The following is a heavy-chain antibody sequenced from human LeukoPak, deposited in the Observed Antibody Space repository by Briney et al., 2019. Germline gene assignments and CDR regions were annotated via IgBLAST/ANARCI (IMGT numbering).Heavy chain of an antibody. V-gene: IGHV1-18*01. CDR3: ARAYLDYSSSWYEDY. D-gene: IGHD6-13*01. CDR2: ISAYNGNT. CDR1: GYTFTSYG. J-gene: IGHJ4*02. Sequence: ASVKVSCXASGYTFTSYGISWVRQAPGQGLEWMGWISAYNGNTNYAQKLQGKVTMTTDTSTSTAYMELRSLRSDDTAVYYCARAYLDYSSSWYEDYWGQGTLVTVSS.